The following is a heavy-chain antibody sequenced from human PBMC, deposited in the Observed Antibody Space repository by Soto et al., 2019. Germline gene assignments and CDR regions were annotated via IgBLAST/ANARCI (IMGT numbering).Heavy chain of an antibody. D-gene: IGHD3-22*01. Sequence: ASVKVSCKASGYIFTNYAMHWVRQAPGQRHERMGWINAGNGNTKYSQKYQGRVTINRDTSASTAYMELSSLRSEDMAVYYCARTSGYYSYDYWGQGTLVTVSS. J-gene: IGHJ4*02. V-gene: IGHV1-3*01. CDR1: GYIFTNYA. CDR3: ARTSGYYSYDY. CDR2: INAGNGNT.